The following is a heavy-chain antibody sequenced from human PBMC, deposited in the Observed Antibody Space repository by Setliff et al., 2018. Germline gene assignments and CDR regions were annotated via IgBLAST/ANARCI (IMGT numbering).Heavy chain of an antibody. D-gene: IGHD3-3*01. J-gene: IGHJ5*02. V-gene: IGHV3-7*01. CDR1: GFIFSSLW. Sequence: PGGSLRLSCEASGFIFSSLWMSWVRPAPGRGLEWVANINQEGSGRYYVASVKGRCSISRDNAKSSLYLQMNSLRADDTAVYYCARDVFDFRTGQADPWGQGTLVTVSS. CDR3: ARDVFDFRTGQADP. CDR2: INQEGSGR.